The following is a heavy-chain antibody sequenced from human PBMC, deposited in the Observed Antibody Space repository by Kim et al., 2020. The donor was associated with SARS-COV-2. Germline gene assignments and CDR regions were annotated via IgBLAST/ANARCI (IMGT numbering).Heavy chain of an antibody. Sequence: GGSLRLSCAASGFTFSSYAMHWVRQAPGKGLEWVAVISYDGSNKYYADSVKGRFTISRDNSKNTLYLQMNSLRAEDTAVYYCAREEGQWVDYYYYYGMDVWGQGTTVTVSS. CDR1: GFTFSSYA. CDR3: AREEGQWVDYYYYYGMDV. CDR2: ISYDGSNK. V-gene: IGHV3-30*04. J-gene: IGHJ6*02. D-gene: IGHD6-19*01.